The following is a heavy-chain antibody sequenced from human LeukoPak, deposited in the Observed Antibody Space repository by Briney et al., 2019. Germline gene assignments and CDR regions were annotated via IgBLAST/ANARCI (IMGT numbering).Heavy chain of an antibody. J-gene: IGHJ4*02. CDR1: GFTVGSNY. CDR3: ARDVVGATYFD. Sequence: GGSLRLSCAASGFTVGSNYMSWVRQAPGKGPEWVSVIHSGGSTYYAVSVKGRFTISRDNSKNTLYLQMSSLRAEDTAVYYCARDVVGATYFDWGQGTLVTVSS. V-gene: IGHV3-53*01. D-gene: IGHD1-26*01. CDR2: IHSGGST.